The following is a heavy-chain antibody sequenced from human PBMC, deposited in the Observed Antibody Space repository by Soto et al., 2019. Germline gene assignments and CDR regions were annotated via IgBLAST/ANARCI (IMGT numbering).Heavy chain of an antibody. CDR1: GGSFSGYY. D-gene: IGHD1-26*01. CDR3: ARAAAVGPTWSFDY. J-gene: IGHJ4*02. CDR2: INHSGST. Sequence: SETLSLTCAVYGGSFSGYYWSWIRQPPGKGLEWIGEINHSGSTNYNPSLKSRITMSVDTSRNQFSLKLSSVSAADTALYYCARAAAVGPTWSFDYWGQGTLVTVSS. V-gene: IGHV4-34*09.